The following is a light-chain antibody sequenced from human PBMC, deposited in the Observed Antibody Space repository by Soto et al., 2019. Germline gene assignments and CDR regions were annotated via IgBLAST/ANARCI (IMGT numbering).Light chain of an antibody. CDR1: SGHSTYS. Sequence: QAVLTQSPSASASLGASVKLTCTLTSGHSTYSIAWHQLQPDKGPRYLMKVNSDGSHSKGDGIPDRFSGSSSGTERYLTMSSLQSDVEADYYCQTWATGIQVFGGGTKATVL. V-gene: IGLV4-69*01. CDR3: QTWATGIQV. J-gene: IGLJ3*02. CDR2: VNSDGSH.